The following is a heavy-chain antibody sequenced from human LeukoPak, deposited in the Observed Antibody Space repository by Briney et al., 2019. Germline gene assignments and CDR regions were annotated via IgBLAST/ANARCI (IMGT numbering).Heavy chain of an antibody. V-gene: IGHV4-39*01. Sequence: PSENLSLTCTVSGVSISSSSYYWGWIRQPPGKGLEWIGSIYYSGSTYYNPSLKSRVTISVDTPKNQFSLRLSSVTSADAAVYYCARHLITGATRYNWFDPWGQGTLVTVSS. D-gene: IGHD1-20*01. CDR2: IYYSGST. CDR1: GVSISSSSYY. J-gene: IGHJ5*02. CDR3: ARHLITGATRYNWFDP.